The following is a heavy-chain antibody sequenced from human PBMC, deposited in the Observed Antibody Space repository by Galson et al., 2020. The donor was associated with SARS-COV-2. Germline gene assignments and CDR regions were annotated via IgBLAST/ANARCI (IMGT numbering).Heavy chain of an antibody. CDR2: ISYDGSNK. CDR1: GFTFSSYA. J-gene: IGHJ4*02. Sequence: GESLKISCAASGFTFSSYAMHWVRQAPGKGLEWVAVISYDGSNKYYADSVKGRFTISRDNSKNTLYLQMNSLRAEDTAVYYCARDYHRSITMVRGVAVPSLSHLDYWGQGTLVTVSS. V-gene: IGHV3-30*04. CDR3: ARDYHRSITMVRGVAVPSLSHLDY. D-gene: IGHD3-10*01.